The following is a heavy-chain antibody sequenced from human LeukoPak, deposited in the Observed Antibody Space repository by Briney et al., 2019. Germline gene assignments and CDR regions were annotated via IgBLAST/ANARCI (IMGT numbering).Heavy chain of an antibody. CDR1: GFTVSSNY. D-gene: IGHD3-22*01. CDR2: IYSGGST. J-gene: IGHJ4*02. CDR3: ARGEYYYDSSGYYSYYLDY. V-gene: IGHV3-53*01. Sequence: GGSLRLSCAASGFTVSSNYMSWVRQAPGKGLEWVSVIYSGGSTYYADSVKGRFTISRDNSKNTLYLQMNSLRAEDTAVYYCARGEYYYDSSGYYSYYLDYWGQGTLVTVSS.